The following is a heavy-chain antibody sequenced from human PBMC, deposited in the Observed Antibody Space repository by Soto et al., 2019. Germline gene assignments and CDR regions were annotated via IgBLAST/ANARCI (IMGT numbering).Heavy chain of an antibody. CDR1: GGSISSSSYY. V-gene: IGHV4-39*01. CDR3: ARQAESLTSEVRYYYYYMDV. Sequence: SETLSLTCTVSGGSISSSSYYWGWIRQPPGKGLEWIGSIYYSGSTYYNPSLKSRVTISVDTSKNQFSLKLSSVTAADTAVYYCARQAESLTSEVRYYYYYMDVWGKGTTVTVSS. D-gene: IGHD3-9*01. CDR2: IYYSGST. J-gene: IGHJ6*03.